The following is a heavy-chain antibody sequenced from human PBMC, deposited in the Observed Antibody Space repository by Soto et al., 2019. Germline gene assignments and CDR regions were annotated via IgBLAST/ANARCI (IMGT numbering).Heavy chain of an antibody. J-gene: IGHJ6*02. CDR3: ARGRFLYYYGSGSYYNVGRYGMDV. V-gene: IGHV1-8*01. CDR2: MNPNSGNT. D-gene: IGHD3-10*01. CDR1: GYTFTSYD. Sequence: ASVKVSCNASGYTFTSYDINWVRQATGQGLEWMGWMNPNSGNTGYAQKFQGRVTMTRNTSISTAYMELSSLRSEDTAVYYCARGRFLYYYGSGSYYNVGRYGMDVWGQGTTVTVSS.